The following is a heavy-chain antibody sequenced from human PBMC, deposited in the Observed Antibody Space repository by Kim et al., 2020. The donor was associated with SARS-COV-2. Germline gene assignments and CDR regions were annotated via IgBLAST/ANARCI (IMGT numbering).Heavy chain of an antibody. D-gene: IGHD3-22*01. CDR2: IIPIFGTA. V-gene: IGHV1-69*13. J-gene: IGHJ4*02. CDR3: ARGYYYDSSGYYYPLFDY. Sequence: SVKVSCKASGGTFSSYAISWVRQAPGQGLEWMGGIIPIFGTANYAQKFQGRVTITADESTSTAYMELSSLRSEDTAVYYCARGYYYDSSGYYYPLFDYWGQGTLVTVSS. CDR1: GGTFSSYA.